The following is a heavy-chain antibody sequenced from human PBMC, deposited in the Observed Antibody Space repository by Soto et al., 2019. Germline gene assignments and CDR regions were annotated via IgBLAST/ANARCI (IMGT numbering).Heavy chain of an antibody. J-gene: IGHJ6*02. CDR3: ARGPYDSSGYPYGMDV. CDR1: GFTFSSYW. V-gene: IGHV3-7*01. CDR2: IKQDGSEK. D-gene: IGHD3-22*01. Sequence: GSLRLSCAASGFTFSSYWMSWVRQAPGKGLEWVANIKQDGSEKYYVDSVKGRFTISRDNAKNSLYLQMNSLRAEDTAVYYCARGPYDSSGYPYGMDVWGQGTTVTVSS.